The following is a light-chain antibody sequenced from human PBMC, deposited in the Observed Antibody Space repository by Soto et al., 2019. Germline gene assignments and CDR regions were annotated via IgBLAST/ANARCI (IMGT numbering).Light chain of an antibody. CDR1: ISNIGSKT. Sequence: QSVLTHPPSTSGTPGQRVTISCSGSISNIGSKTVNCYQHLPGTAPKLLIYSNNQRPSGVPERFSGSKSGTSASLAVSGLQSEDEADYCCAAWDDSLNGYVFGTGTKVTVL. V-gene: IGLV1-44*01. CDR2: SNN. CDR3: AAWDDSLNGYV. J-gene: IGLJ1*01.